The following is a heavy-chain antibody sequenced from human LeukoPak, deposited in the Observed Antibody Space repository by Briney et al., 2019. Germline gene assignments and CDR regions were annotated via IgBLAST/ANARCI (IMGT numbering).Heavy chain of an antibody. Sequence: ASVKVSCKAAGYTFTGYYMFWVRQAPGQGLEWMGRINPNSGGTNYAQKLQGRVTMTTDTSTSTAYMELRSLRSDDTAVYYCASVAAAANLGYWGQGTLVTVSS. D-gene: IGHD6-13*01. V-gene: IGHV1-2*06. CDR2: INPNSGGT. CDR1: GYTFTGYY. J-gene: IGHJ4*02. CDR3: ASVAAAANLGY.